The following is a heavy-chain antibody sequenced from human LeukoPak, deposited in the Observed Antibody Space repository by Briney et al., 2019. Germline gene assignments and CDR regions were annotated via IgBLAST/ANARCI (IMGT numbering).Heavy chain of an antibody. CDR3: AKRGSGNYYFDY. V-gene: IGHV3-30*18. CDR2: ISYDGSNK. D-gene: IGHD1-26*01. Sequence: GGSLRLSCAASGFTFSSYGMHWVRQAPGKGLEWVAVISYDGSNKYYADSVKGRFTISRDNYKNTLYLQMNSLRAEDTAVYYCAKRGSGNYYFDYWGQGTLVTVSS. CDR1: GFTFSSYG. J-gene: IGHJ4*02.